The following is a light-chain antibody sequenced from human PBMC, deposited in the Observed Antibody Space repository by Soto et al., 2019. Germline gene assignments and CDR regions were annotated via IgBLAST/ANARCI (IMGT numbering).Light chain of an antibody. CDR1: SSDFGSYNR. CDR3: CPYTTRTTYV. J-gene: IGLJ1*01. Sequence: SALTQPAYVSGAPGESITVSCNGTSSDFGSYNRVSWYQQPPGTAPKLIIYDVTNRPLGVPDRFFGSKSGNTASLTISGLQAEDEADYYCCPYTTRTTYVFGTWTKVT. CDR2: DVT. V-gene: IGLV2-18*02.